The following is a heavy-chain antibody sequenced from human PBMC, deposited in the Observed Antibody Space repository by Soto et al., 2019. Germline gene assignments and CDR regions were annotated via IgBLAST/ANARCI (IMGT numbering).Heavy chain of an antibody. CDR3: ARSISVVAYPSFDY. CDR1: GYTSTNYG. Sequence: GASVKVSCKASGYTSTNYGMHWVRQAPGQRLEWMGWINAGSGNTKYSQKFQGRVTITRDTSASTVYMELSSLRSEDTAVYYCARSISVVAYPSFDYWGQGTLVTVSS. CDR2: INAGSGNT. D-gene: IGHD2-21*01. J-gene: IGHJ4*02. V-gene: IGHV1-3*01.